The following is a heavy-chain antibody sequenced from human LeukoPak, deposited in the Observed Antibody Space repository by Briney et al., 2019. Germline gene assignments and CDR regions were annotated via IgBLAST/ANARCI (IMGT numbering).Heavy chain of an antibody. CDR3: ARDRPPYYYDSSGYRDY. CDR1: GFTFTGYG. D-gene: IGHD3-22*01. CDR2: ISNDGRKK. V-gene: IGHV3-30*03. J-gene: IGHJ4*02. Sequence: GRSLRLSCAASGFTFTGYGMHWVRQAPGKGLEWVAVISNDGRKKYYADSVKGRFTISRDNAKNSLYLQMNSLRAEDTAVYYCARDRPPYYYDSSGYRDYWGQGTLVTV.